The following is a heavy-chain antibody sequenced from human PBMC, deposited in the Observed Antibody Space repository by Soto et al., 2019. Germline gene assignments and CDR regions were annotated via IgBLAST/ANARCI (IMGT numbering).Heavy chain of an antibody. J-gene: IGHJ4*02. CDR2: ISGSGGST. V-gene: IGHV3-23*01. CDR1: GFTFSSYA. D-gene: IGHD3-9*01. Sequence: GSLRLSCAASGFTFSSYAMSWVRQAPGKGLEWVSAISGSGGSTYYADSVKSRFTISRDNSKNTLYLQMNSLRAEDTAVYYCAKGDILTGYYTFQYWGQGTLVTVSS. CDR3: AKGDILTGYYTFQY.